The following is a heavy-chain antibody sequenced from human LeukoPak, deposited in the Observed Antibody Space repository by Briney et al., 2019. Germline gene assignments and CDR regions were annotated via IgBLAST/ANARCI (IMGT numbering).Heavy chain of an antibody. D-gene: IGHD1-26*01. V-gene: IGHV3-48*03. CDR3: ARGAQWVLDY. Sequence: PGGSLRLSCAASGFIFSNYEINWVRQAPGEGLEWVSYNSTSGNDIYYADSVKGRFTISRDNAKNSLYLQLNSLRADDTAVYYCARGAQWVLDYWGQGTLVTVSS. CDR1: GFIFSNYE. J-gene: IGHJ4*02. CDR2: NSTSGNDI.